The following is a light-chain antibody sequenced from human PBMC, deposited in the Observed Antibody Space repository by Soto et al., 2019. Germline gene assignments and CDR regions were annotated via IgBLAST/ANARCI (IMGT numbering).Light chain of an antibody. CDR3: LLSYSGALVV. CDR2: DTT. V-gene: IGLV7-46*01. CDR1: TGAVTSGHF. Sequence: QAVVTQDPSLTVSPGVTVTLTCGSSTGAVTSGHFPYWFQQKPGQAPRALIYDTTKKHSWAPARFSGSLLGGKAALTISGAKHYDEADYYCLLSYSGALVVVGGGTKLTVL. J-gene: IGLJ2*01.